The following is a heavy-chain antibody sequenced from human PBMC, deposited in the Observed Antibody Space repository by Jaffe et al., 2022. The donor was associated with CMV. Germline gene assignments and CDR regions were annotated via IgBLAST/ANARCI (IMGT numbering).Heavy chain of an antibody. CDR3: ARERDGYNPPRAFDY. D-gene: IGHD5-12*01. CDR2: ISSSSSYI. V-gene: IGHV3-21*01. CDR1: GFTFSSYS. Sequence: EVQLVESGGGLVKPGGSLRLSCAASGFTFSSYSMNWVRQAPGKGLEWVSSISSSSSYIYYADSVKGRFTISRDNAKNSLYLQMNSLRAEDTAVYYCARERDGYNPPRAFDYWGQGTLVTVSS. J-gene: IGHJ4*02.